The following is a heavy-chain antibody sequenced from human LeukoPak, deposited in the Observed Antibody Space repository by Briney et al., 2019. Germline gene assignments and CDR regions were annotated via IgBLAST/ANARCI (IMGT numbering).Heavy chain of an antibody. Sequence: PSETLSLTCAVSSYSISSGYYWDWIRQPPGKGLEWIAYIYYSGSTSYNPSLKSRVTISVDTSKSQFSLKLTSMTAADTAVYYRARHPPKSFFDYWGQGTLVTVPS. J-gene: IGHJ4*03. V-gene: IGHV4-38-2*01. CDR2: IYYSGST. CDR3: ARHPPKSFFDY. CDR1: SYSISSGYY.